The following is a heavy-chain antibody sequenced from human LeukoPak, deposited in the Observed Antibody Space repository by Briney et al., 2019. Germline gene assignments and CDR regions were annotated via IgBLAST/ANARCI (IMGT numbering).Heavy chain of an antibody. V-gene: IGHV1-69*05. CDR2: IIPIFGTA. CDR1: GGTFSSCA. J-gene: IGHJ4*02. CDR3: ARDLEGLLFGGGDYDILGD. Sequence: VASVKVSCKASGGTFSSCAISWVRQAPGQGLEWMGRIIPIFGTANYAQKFQGRVTITTDESTSTAYMELSSLRSEDTAVYYCARDLEGLLFGGGDYDILGDWGQGTLVTVSS. D-gene: IGHD3-9*01.